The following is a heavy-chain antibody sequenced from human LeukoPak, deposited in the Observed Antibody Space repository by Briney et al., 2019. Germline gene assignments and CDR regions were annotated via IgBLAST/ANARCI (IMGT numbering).Heavy chain of an antibody. CDR2: ISSSSSSTI. Sequence: GGSLRLSCAASGFTFSSYSMNWVRQAPGKGLEWVSYISSSSSSTIYYADSVKGRFTISRDNAKNSLYLQMNSLRAEDTAVYYCARDSGGEAWYSSGWLYYYGMDVWGQGTTVTVSS. V-gene: IGHV3-48*04. D-gene: IGHD6-19*01. CDR3: ARDSGGEAWYSSGWLYYYGMDV. CDR1: GFTFSSYS. J-gene: IGHJ6*02.